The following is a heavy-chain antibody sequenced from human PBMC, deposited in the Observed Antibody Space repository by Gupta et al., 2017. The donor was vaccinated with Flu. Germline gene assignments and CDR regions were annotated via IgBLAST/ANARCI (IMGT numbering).Heavy chain of an antibody. CDR3: VVEGGTTGGGHDC. J-gene: IGHJ4*02. Sequence: VRRAPGKGLEWVANIKQEGREKYYIDSVKGRFTISRDTAKSSLYLQMNSLRAEDTAVYYGVVEGGTTGGGHDCWGQGTLVTVSS. V-gene: IGHV3-7*01. CDR2: IKQEGREK. D-gene: IGHD3-16*01.